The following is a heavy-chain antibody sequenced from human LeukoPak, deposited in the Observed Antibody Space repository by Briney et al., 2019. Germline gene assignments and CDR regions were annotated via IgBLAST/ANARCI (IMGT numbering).Heavy chain of an antibody. CDR2: ISSDGNNK. V-gene: IGHV3-30*18. Sequence: GGSLRLSCVASEFTFSNYGLHWVRQAPGKGLEWVAVISSDGNNKYYADSVKGRFTISRDNSKNTLYLQMNSLRTEDTAVYYCAKSYFGSGNYYSLLVYYFDYWGRGTLVTVSS. J-gene: IGHJ4*02. CDR3: AKSYFGSGNYYSLLVYYFDY. CDR1: EFTFSNYG. D-gene: IGHD3-10*01.